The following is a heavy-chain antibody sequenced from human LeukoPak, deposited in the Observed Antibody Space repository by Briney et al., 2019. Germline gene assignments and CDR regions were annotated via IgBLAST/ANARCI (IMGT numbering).Heavy chain of an antibody. V-gene: IGHV3-30*04. CDR2: ISYDGSNK. CDR1: GFTFSSYA. J-gene: IGHJ6*03. CDR3: ARDYCSGGSCYWYYYYYYMDV. Sequence: GGSLRLSCAASGFTFSSYAMHWVRQAPGKGLEWVAVISYDGSNKYYADSVKGRFTISRDNSKNTLYLQMNSLRAEDTAVYYCARDYCSGGSCYWYYYYYYMDVWGKGTTVTISS. D-gene: IGHD2-15*01.